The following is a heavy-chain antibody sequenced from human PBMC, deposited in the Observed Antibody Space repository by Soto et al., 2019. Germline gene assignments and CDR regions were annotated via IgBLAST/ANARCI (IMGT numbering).Heavy chain of an antibody. D-gene: IGHD6-13*01. V-gene: IGHV3-72*01. CDR2: IRDKVNSYTT. CDR3: ARRHDMSWSGSYFDY. CDR1: GFTFSDHY. J-gene: IGHJ4*02. Sequence: GGSLRLSCAVSGFTFSDHYMDWVRQAPGKGLEWVGRIRDKVNSYTTEYAASVKGRFTISRDDSKNSLFLQLNSLKTEDTAVYYCARRHDMSWSGSYFDYWGQGTLVTVSS.